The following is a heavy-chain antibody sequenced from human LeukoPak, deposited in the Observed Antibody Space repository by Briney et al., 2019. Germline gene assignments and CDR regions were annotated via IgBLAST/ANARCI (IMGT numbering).Heavy chain of an antibody. Sequence: GGSLRLSCAASGFTFNDYGMSWVRQAPGKGLEWVSSISASGALIYYTDSVEGRFTISRDNSKNTVYLQMSSLRAEDTAVYYCAKPLYSSGWYFDYWGQGTLVTVSS. CDR3: AKPLYSSGWYFDY. V-gene: IGHV3-23*01. CDR1: GFTFNDYG. CDR2: ISASGALI. J-gene: IGHJ4*02. D-gene: IGHD6-19*01.